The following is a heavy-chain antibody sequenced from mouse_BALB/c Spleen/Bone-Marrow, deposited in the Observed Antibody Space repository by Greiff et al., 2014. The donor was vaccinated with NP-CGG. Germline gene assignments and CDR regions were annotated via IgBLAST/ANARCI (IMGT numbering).Heavy chain of an antibody. V-gene: IGHV2-9*02. CDR3: ARVTTATGGMDY. Sequence: VKLQESGPGLVAPSQSLSITCTVSGFSLTSYGVHWVRQPPGKGLEWLGVIWAGGSTNYNSALMSRLSISKDNSKSQVFLKMNSLQTDDIAMYYCARVTTATGGMDYWGQGTSVTVSS. D-gene: IGHD1-2*01. CDR2: IWAGGST. CDR1: GFSLTSYG. J-gene: IGHJ4*01.